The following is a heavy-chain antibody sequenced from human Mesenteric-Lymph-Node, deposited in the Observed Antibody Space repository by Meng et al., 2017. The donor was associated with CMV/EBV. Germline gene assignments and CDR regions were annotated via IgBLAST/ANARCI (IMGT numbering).Heavy chain of an antibody. J-gene: IGHJ4*02. D-gene: IGHD7-27*01. V-gene: IGHV1-2*02. Sequence: ASVKVSCKASGYTFTGYYMHWVRQAPGQGLEWMGWIHPKSGGTHYAQKFQGRLIVTRDTFISTGYMELSSLGSDDTAVYYCARDNDWGPDYWGQGTLVTVSS. CDR2: IHPKSGGT. CDR1: GYTFTGYY. CDR3: ARDNDWGPDY.